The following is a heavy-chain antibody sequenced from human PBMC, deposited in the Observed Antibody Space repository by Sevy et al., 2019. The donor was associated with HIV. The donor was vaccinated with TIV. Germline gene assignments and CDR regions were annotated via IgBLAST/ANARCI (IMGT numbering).Heavy chain of an antibody. Sequence: GGSLRLSCGASGFTFSSYAMSWVRQAPGKGLEWVSVISGRGDNTYYADSVKGRFTMSRDNSRNTLYLQMNSLRAEDTAVYYSAKDRRYGDIGLFDYWGQGTLVTVSS. D-gene: IGHD4-17*01. V-gene: IGHV3-23*01. CDR2: ISGRGDNT. CDR3: AKDRRYGDIGLFDY. J-gene: IGHJ4*02. CDR1: GFTFSSYA.